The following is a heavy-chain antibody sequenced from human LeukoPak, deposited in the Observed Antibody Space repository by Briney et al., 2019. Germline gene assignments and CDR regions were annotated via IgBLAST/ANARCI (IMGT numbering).Heavy chain of an antibody. Sequence: GGSLRLSCAASGFTFSSFAMHWVRQAPGKGLEGVAVMSSYGRKENYSDSVKGRVTISRDNSKSTVFLRMTSLRPEDTAVYYCSRDGDVTGEPFDYWGQGTLVTVSS. CDR1: GFTFSSFA. CDR3: SRDGDVTGEPFDY. J-gene: IGHJ4*02. D-gene: IGHD2-21*02. CDR2: MSSYGRKE. V-gene: IGHV3-30*01.